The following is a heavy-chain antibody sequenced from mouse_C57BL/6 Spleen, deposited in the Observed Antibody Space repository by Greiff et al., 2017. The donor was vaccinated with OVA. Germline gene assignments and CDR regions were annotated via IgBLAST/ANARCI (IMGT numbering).Heavy chain of an antibody. Sequence: EVQRVESGPELVKPGASVKIPCKASGYTFTDYNMDWVKQSHGKSLEWIGDINPNNGGTIYNQKFKGKATLTVDKSSSTAYMELRSLTSEDTAVYYCARNYGSSGWYFDVWGTGTTVTVSS. CDR1: GYTFTDYN. CDR2: INPNNGGT. J-gene: IGHJ1*03. CDR3: ARNYGSSGWYFDV. D-gene: IGHD1-1*01. V-gene: IGHV1-18*01.